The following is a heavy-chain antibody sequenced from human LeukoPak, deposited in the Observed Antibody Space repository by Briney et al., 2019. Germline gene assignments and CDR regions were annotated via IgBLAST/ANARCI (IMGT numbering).Heavy chain of an antibody. CDR1: GFTFSSYG. CDR3: AREGGDTAMVV. V-gene: IGHV3-23*01. CDR2: ISGTGGTT. J-gene: IGHJ4*02. D-gene: IGHD5-18*01. Sequence: GGSLRLSCAASGFTFSSYGMSWVRQAPGKGLEWVSAISGTGGTTYYADSVKGRFTISRDNAKNSLYLQMNSLRAEDTAVYYCAREGGDTAMVVWGQGTLVTVSS.